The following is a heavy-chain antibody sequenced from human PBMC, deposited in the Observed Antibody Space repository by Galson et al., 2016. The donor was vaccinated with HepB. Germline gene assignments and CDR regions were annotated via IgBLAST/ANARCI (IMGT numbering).Heavy chain of an antibody. CDR3: VGGPNGLRL. J-gene: IGHJ4*02. CDR2: IYSGGST. D-gene: IGHD2-8*01. V-gene: IGHV3-53*01. CDR1: GFTVSSNY. Sequence: SLRLSCAASGFTVSSNYMSWVRQTPGKGLEWVSVIYSGGSTDYTASVKGRFTISRDNSKNTVYLQMNSLRAEDTAVYYCVGGPNGLRLWGPGTLVTVSS.